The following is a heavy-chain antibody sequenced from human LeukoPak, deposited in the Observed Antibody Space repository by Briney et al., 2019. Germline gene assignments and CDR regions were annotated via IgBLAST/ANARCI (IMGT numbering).Heavy chain of an antibody. CDR2: INPNSGGT. CDR3: ARDRRYCSGGSCYYWFDP. CDR1: GYTFTRYY. V-gene: IGHV1-2*06. J-gene: IGHJ5*02. D-gene: IGHD2-15*01. Sequence: GASVKVSCKASGYTFTRYYMHWVRQAPGQGLEWMGRINPNSGGTNYAQKFQGRVTMTRDTSISTAYMELSRLRSDDTAVYYCARDRRYCSGGSCYYWFDPWGQGTLVTVSS.